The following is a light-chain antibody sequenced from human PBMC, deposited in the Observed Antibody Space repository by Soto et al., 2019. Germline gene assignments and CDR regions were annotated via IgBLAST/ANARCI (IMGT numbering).Light chain of an antibody. CDR3: QKYSSEPFS. V-gene: IGKV1-27*01. Sequence: DIQMTQSPSSLSASVGDRVTITCRASQDISNYLVWYQQKPGKDPELLIYAASTLQSGVPSRFSGSGSGTDFILAISSLQPEDVASYYFQKYSSEPFSVGAGTKVDIK. J-gene: IGKJ3*01. CDR2: AAS. CDR1: QDISNY.